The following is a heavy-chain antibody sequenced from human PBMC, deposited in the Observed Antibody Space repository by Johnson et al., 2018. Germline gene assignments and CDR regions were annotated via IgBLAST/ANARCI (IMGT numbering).Heavy chain of an antibody. CDR3: ARGLLISSDAFDG. D-gene: IGHD2-2*01. Sequence: VQLVESGAEVKEPGASVKVSCKASGYTFASYDINLVRQAPGQGLEWMGWMNPNSGNIGYAQKFQGRVTMTRKTSISTAYMELTSLRSEDTAVYYCARGLLISSDAFDGWGQGTMVTVSS. CDR2: MNPNSGNI. CDR1: GYTFASYD. V-gene: IGHV1-8*01. J-gene: IGHJ3*01.